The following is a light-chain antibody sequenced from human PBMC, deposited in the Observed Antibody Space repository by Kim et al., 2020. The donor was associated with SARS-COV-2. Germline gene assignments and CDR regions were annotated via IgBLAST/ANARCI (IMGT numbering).Light chain of an antibody. CDR1: MRNIGTYNH. J-gene: IGLJ1*01. CDR2: DVT. Sequence: QSALTQPRSVSGSPGQSVTISCAGSMRNIGTYNHVSWYRQNPGEAPQLILYDVTKRPSGVPDRFSGSKSGNSASPTISGLQADDEADYYCCSYADSMYVFGSGTKVTVL. CDR3: CSYADSMYV. V-gene: IGLV2-11*01.